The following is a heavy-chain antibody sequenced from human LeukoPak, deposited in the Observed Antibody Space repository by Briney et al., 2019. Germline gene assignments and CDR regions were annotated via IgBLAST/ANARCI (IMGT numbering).Heavy chain of an antibody. J-gene: IGHJ4*02. V-gene: IGHV3-7*04. D-gene: IGHD3-16*01. CDR1: GLTFSSYW. Sequence: GGSLRLSCEASGLTFSSYWMNWVRQAPGKGLEWVANIKQDGSEMYYVDSVKGRFTISRDNAKNSLYLQMNSLRAEDTAVYYCARGGYVSSPGLNWGQGTLVTVSS. CDR3: ARGGYVSSPGLN. CDR2: IKQDGSEM.